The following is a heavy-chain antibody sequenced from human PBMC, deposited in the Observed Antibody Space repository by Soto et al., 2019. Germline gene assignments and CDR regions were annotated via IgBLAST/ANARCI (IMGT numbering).Heavy chain of an antibody. CDR1: GDTFTDYY. CDR2: INPNSGVT. D-gene: IGHD5-12*01. J-gene: IGHJ6*03. Sequence: QVQLVQSGAEVKKPGASVTVSCRSSGDTFTDYYMHWVRQAPGQGLEWMGWINPNSGVTKYAQKFQGWVTMTTDTSIRTVYMQLSRLRSDDTAVYYCARGSGGATATSDYSYFYVDVWGTGNGVTVSS. V-gene: IGHV1-2*04. CDR3: ARGSGGATATSDYSYFYVDV.